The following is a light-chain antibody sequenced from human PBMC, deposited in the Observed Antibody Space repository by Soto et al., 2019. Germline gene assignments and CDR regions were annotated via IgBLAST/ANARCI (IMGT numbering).Light chain of an antibody. Sequence: QSVLTQPPSVSGAPGQRVTISCTGSSSNIGAGYDVYWYQQLPGTAPKLLIYGNNNRPSGVPDRFSGSKSGTSASLAITGLLSQDEADYYCSSFTSSNTHVFGTGTKLTVL. CDR3: SSFTSSNTHV. CDR1: SSNIGAGYD. V-gene: IGLV1-40*01. J-gene: IGLJ1*01. CDR2: GNN.